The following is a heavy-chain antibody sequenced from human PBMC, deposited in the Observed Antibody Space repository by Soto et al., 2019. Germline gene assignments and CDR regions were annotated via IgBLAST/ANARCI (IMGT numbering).Heavy chain of an antibody. CDR1: GFTFSSYA. CDR3: ARVPSSSGRAHFDY. CDR2: ISYDGSNK. D-gene: IGHD2-15*01. Sequence: GGSLRLSCAASGFTFSSYAMHWVRQAPGKGLEWVAVISYDGSNKYYADSVKGRFTISRDNSKNTLYLQMNSLRAEDTAVYYCARVPSSSGRAHFDYWGKGTLVTVSS. J-gene: IGHJ4*02. V-gene: IGHV3-30-3*01.